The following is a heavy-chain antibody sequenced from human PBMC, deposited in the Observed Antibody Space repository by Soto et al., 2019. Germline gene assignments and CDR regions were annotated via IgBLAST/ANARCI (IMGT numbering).Heavy chain of an antibody. Sequence: GGSLRVSCAASGFTFRSYGMHWVRQAPGKGLEWVALIWYDGSNKYYADSVKGRFTISRDNSKNTLYLQMNSLRAEDTAVYYCARDPIASAGTPWFYYYGMDVWGQGTTVTVSS. CDR1: GFTFRSYG. V-gene: IGHV3-33*01. J-gene: IGHJ6*02. CDR2: IWYDGSNK. D-gene: IGHD6-13*01. CDR3: ARDPIASAGTPWFYYYGMDV.